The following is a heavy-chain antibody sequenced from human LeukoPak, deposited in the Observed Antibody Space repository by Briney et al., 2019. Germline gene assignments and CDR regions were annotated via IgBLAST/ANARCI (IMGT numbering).Heavy chain of an antibody. Sequence: PGRSLRLSCAASGFTFSSYAMHWVRQAPGKGLEWVAVISYDGSNKYYADSVKGRFTISRDNSKNTLTLQMNSLRAEDTAVYYCAKDWSYYSEYFHHWGQGTLVTVSS. CDR1: GFTFSSYA. J-gene: IGHJ1*01. CDR3: AKDWSYYSEYFHH. CDR2: ISYDGSNK. V-gene: IGHV3-30-3*01. D-gene: IGHD1-26*01.